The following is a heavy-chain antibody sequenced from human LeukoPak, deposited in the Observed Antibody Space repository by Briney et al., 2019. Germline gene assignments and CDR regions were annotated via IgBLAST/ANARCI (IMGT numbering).Heavy chain of an antibody. V-gene: IGHV4-59*01. J-gene: IGHJ3*02. CDR1: GGSISSYY. CDR2: IYYSGST. D-gene: IGHD5-18*01. Sequence: SETLSLTCTVSGGSISSYYWSWLRQPPGKGLEWIGYIYYSGSTNYNPSLKSRVTISVDTSKNQFSLKLSSVTAADTAVYYCARGGYSYGFRVGAFDIWGQGTMVTVSS. CDR3: ARGGYSYGFRVGAFDI.